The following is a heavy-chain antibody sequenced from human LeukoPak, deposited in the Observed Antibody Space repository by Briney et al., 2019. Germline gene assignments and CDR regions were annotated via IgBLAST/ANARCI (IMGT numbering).Heavy chain of an antibody. CDR3: ARDGTPLGSGYNYYRGTDV. V-gene: IGHV3-30*04. CDR2: ISYDASNE. Sequence: GGSLRLSCAVSGFTFNNYAFHWVRQAPGKGRGWVAIISYDASNEYYADSVKGRFTISRDNSKNILYLQMNSLRAEDTGVYYCARDGTPLGSGYNYYRGTDVWGQGTTVTVSS. CDR1: GFTFNNYA. D-gene: IGHD6-19*01. J-gene: IGHJ6*02.